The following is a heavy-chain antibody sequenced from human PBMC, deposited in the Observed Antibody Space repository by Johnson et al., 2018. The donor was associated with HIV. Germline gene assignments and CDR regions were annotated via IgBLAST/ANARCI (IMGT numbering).Heavy chain of an antibody. V-gene: IGHV3-66*01. CDR2: IYSGGST. D-gene: IGHD7-27*01. CDR3: ASRTGWDAFDI. Sequence: VQLVESGGGLVQPGGSLRLSCGASGFTVSGNYMSWVRQAPGKGLEWVSIIYSGGSTYYADSVKGRFTIPRDNSKNTLYLQMNSLRAEDTAVYYCASRTGWDAFDIWGQGTMVTVSS. J-gene: IGHJ3*02. CDR1: GFTVSGNY.